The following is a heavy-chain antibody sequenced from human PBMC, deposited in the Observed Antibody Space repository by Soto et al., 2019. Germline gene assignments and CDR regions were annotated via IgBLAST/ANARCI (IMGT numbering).Heavy chain of an antibody. Sequence: SETLSLTCAVYGGSFSGYYWSWIRQPPGKGLEWIGEINHSGSTNYNPSLKSRVTISVDTSKNQFSLKLSSVTAADTAVYYCARVVAGYFDWLFDYYYHYMDVWGKGTTVTVSS. J-gene: IGHJ6*03. V-gene: IGHV4-34*01. D-gene: IGHD3-9*01. CDR3: ARVVAGYFDWLFDYYYHYMDV. CDR2: INHSGST. CDR1: GGSFSGYY.